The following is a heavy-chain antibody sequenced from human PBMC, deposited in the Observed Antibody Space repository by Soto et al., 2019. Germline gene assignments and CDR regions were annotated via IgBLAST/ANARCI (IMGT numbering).Heavy chain of an antibody. CDR1: GGSISSGGYY. CDR2: IYYSGST. CDR3: ARGLRAYAFDI. V-gene: IGHV4-31*03. J-gene: IGHJ3*02. Sequence: QVQLQESGPGLVKPSQTLSLTCTVSGGSISSGGYYWSWIRQHPGKGLEWIGYIYYSGSTYSNPPLNSRVTISVDTSKNQFSLKLSSVTAADTAVYYCARGLRAYAFDIWGQGTMVTVSS.